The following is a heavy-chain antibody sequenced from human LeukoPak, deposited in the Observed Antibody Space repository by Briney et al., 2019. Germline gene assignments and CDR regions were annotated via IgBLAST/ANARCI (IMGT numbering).Heavy chain of an antibody. D-gene: IGHD3-22*01. Sequence: SVKVSCKASGGTFSSYAISWARQAPGQGLEWMGGIIPIFGTANYAQKFQGRVTITADESTSTAYMELSSLRSEDTAVYYCARGEGGQYYYDSSGYYLDNWFDPWGQGTLVTVSS. CDR2: IIPIFGTA. V-gene: IGHV1-69*13. J-gene: IGHJ5*02. CDR1: GGTFSSYA. CDR3: ARGEGGQYYYDSSGYYLDNWFDP.